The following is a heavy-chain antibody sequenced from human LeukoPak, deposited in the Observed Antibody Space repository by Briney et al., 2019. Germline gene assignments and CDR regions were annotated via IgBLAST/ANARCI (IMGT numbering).Heavy chain of an antibody. J-gene: IGHJ6*02. Sequence: PGESLKISCKGSEYSFTSYWIGWVRQMPGKGLEWMGIIYPGDSDTRYSPSFQGQVTISADKSISTAYLQWSSLKASDTAMYYCARSMVWGVIGGGLDVWGQGTTVTVSS. CDR2: IYPGDSDT. CDR1: EYSFTSYW. D-gene: IGHD3-10*01. CDR3: ARSMVWGVIGGGLDV. V-gene: IGHV5-51*01.